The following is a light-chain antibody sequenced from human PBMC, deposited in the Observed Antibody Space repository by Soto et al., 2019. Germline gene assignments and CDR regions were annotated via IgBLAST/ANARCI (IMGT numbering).Light chain of an antibody. CDR3: QQSDSTPYT. CDR1: QSVASSY. V-gene: IGKV3-20*01. Sequence: EVVLTQSPGTLSLSPGERVTLSCRASQSVASSYLAWYQQKPGRAPRLLFYSASSRATGIPDRFSGSGSGTDFTLTIASLQPEDFSTYYCQQSDSTPYTFGQGTKVEI. J-gene: IGKJ2*01. CDR2: SAS.